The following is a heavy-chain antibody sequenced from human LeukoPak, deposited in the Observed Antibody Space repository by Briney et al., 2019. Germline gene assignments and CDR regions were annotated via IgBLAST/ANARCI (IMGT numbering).Heavy chain of an antibody. J-gene: IGHJ4*02. D-gene: IGHD3-3*02. CDR3: ASISHVWSGYYTEHFDY. Sequence: ASVKVSCKPSGYTFTDYYIHWVRQAPGQGLEWMGWINPNSGDTNSAPKFQGRVTMTRDTSITTAYMELTRLTSDDTAVYYCASISHVWSGYYTEHFDYGGRGTLVTVSS. V-gene: IGHV1-2*02. CDR1: GYTFTDYY. CDR2: INPNSGDT.